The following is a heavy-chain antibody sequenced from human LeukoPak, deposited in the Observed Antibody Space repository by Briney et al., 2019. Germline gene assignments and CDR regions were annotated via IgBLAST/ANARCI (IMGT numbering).Heavy chain of an antibody. Sequence: GGSLRLSCAASGFTFSNAWMSWVRQAPGKGLEWVGRIKSKTDGGATDYAAPVKGRFTISRDDSKTTLYLQMNSLKTEDTAVYYCARVVVPAAYAFDIWGQGTMVTVSS. V-gene: IGHV3-15*01. CDR1: GFTFSNAW. J-gene: IGHJ3*02. CDR3: ARVVVPAAYAFDI. D-gene: IGHD2-2*01. CDR2: IKSKTDGGAT.